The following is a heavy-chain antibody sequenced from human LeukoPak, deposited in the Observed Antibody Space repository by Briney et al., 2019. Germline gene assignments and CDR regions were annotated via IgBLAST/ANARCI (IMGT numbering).Heavy chain of an antibody. CDR3: AKGSYYDSSGSFYLDY. D-gene: IGHD3-22*01. V-gene: IGHV3-23*01. CDR2: ISGSGDNT. CDR1: GFTFTSYA. J-gene: IGHJ4*02. Sequence: GGSLKLSCAPPGFTFTSYAISWFRQAPGKGLDGVSGISGSGDNTYYADSVKGRFTISRDNSKNTLYVQVNSLGTEDTAAYYCAKGSYYDSSGSFYLDYWGQGTLVTASS.